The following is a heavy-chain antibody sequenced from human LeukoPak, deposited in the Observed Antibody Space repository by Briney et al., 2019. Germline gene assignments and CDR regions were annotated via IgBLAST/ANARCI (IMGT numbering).Heavy chain of an antibody. V-gene: IGHV4-61*02. CDR2: IYTSGGT. D-gene: IGHD6-13*01. CDR1: GGSISIDSYY. CDR3: ARDEKGIAAAGAY. J-gene: IGHJ4*02. Sequence: SSGTLSLTCTVSGGSISIDSYYWSWIRQPAGKGLEWIGRIYTSGGTNYNPSLKSRVTISLDTSKNQFSLKVSSVTAADTAVYYCARDEKGIAAAGAYWGQGTLVTVSS.